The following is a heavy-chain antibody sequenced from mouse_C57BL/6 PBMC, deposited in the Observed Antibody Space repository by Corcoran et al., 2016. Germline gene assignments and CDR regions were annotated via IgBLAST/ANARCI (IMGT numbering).Heavy chain of an antibody. Sequence: QVQLQQSGAELARPGASVKLSCKASGYTFTSYGISWVKQRTGQGLEWIGEIYPRSGNTYYNEKFKGKATLTADKSSSTAYMELRSLTSEDSAVYFCASPRIYDGYYVIFDYWGQGTTLTVSS. D-gene: IGHD2-3*01. V-gene: IGHV1-81*01. J-gene: IGHJ2*01. CDR2: IYPRSGNT. CDR3: ASPRIYDGYYVIFDY. CDR1: GYTFTSYG.